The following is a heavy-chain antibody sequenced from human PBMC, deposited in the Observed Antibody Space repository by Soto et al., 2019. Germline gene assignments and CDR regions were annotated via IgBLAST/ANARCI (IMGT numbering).Heavy chain of an antibody. V-gene: IGHV4-39*01. CDR2: TYYSGRT. J-gene: IGHJ4*02. CDR3: ARHGSGSQYPIDH. Sequence: SETLSLTCTVSGGSISGSTYYWGWIRQPPGKGLEYIGSTYYSGRTYYNPSLKSRVTVSVDTSKNQFSLNLNSVTAADTAVYYVARHGSGSQYPIDHWGQRTLVTVSS. D-gene: IGHD3-10*01. CDR1: GGSISGSTYY.